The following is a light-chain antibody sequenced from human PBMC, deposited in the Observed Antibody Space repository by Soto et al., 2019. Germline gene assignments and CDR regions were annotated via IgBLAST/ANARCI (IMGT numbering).Light chain of an antibody. J-gene: IGKJ1*01. V-gene: IGKV3-15*01. CDR2: GAS. CDR1: QSVSSN. CDR3: QQYNNWPPWGT. Sequence: EIVMTQSPATLSVSPGERATLSCRASQSVSSNLAWYQQKPGQAPRLLIYGASTRATGIPARFSGSGSGTEFTLIIISLQSEDFAVYYCQQYNNWPPWGTFGQGTKVEIK.